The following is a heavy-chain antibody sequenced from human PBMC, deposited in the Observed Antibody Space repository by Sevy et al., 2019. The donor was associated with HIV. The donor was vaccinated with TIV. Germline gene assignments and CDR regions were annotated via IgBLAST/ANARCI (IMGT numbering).Heavy chain of an antibody. V-gene: IGHV4-31*03. Sequence: SETLSLTCTVSGGSISSGGYYWSWIRQHQGKGLEWIGYIYYSGSTYYNPSLKSRVTISVDTSKNQFSLKLSSVTAADTAVYYCARGEYDSRLTGAFDIWGQGTMVTVSS. CDR2: IYYSGST. CDR3: ARGEYDSRLTGAFDI. D-gene: IGHD3-22*01. CDR1: GGSISSGGYY. J-gene: IGHJ3*02.